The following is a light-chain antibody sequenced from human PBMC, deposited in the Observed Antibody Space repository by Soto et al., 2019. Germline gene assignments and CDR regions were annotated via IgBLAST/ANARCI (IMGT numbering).Light chain of an antibody. CDR2: DAS. J-gene: IGKJ1*01. Sequence: DIQLTQSPSTLSASVRDRVTITCRASHSISSWLAWYQQKPGQAPKLLMYDASRLESGVPSRFSGSGSGTEFTLTISSLEPDDFATYYCQQFNTYPWTFGLGTKVDIK. CDR3: QQFNTYPWT. CDR1: HSISSW. V-gene: IGKV1-5*01.